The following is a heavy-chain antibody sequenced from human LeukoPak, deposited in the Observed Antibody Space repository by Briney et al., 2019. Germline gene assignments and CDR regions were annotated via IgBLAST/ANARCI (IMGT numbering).Heavy chain of an antibody. Sequence: GGSLRLSCAASGFTFSNSWMSWVRQAPGKGLEWVGRIKSKTDGGTTDYAAPVKGRFTISRDDSKNTLYLQMNSLKTEDTAVYYCTAVGGSTTYFDYWGQGTLVTVSS. D-gene: IGHD1-26*01. CDR2: IKSKTDGGTT. V-gene: IGHV3-15*01. J-gene: IGHJ4*02. CDR1: GFTFSNSW. CDR3: TAVGGSTTYFDY.